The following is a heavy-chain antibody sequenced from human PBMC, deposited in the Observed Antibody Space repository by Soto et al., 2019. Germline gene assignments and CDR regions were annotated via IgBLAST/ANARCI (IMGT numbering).Heavy chain of an antibody. V-gene: IGHV5-51*01. D-gene: IGHD6-13*01. CDR3: ARHKGGSAAGNNYYYYYGMDV. CDR2: IYPGDSDT. J-gene: IGHJ6*02. CDR1: GYSFTSYW. Sequence: EVQLVQSGAEVKKPGESLKISCKGSGYSFTSYWIGWVRQMPGKGLEWMGIIYPGDSDTRYSPSFQGQVTISADKSISTAYLQWSSLKASDTAMYYCARHKGGSAAGNNYYYYYGMDVWGQGTTVTVSS.